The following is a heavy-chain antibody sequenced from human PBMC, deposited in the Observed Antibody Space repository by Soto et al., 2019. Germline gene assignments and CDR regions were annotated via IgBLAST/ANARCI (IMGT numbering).Heavy chain of an antibody. Sequence: QVQLVQSGAEVKKPGSSVKVSCKASGGTFSSYAISWVRQAPGQGLEWMGGIIPIFGTANYAQKFQGRVTITADESTSTAYMELSSLRSEDTAVYYCAAGACVTPYGDSHWFDPWGQGTLVTVSS. CDR3: AAGACVTPYGDSHWFDP. D-gene: IGHD4-17*01. J-gene: IGHJ5*02. V-gene: IGHV1-69*01. CDR1: GGTFSSYA. CDR2: IIPIFGTA.